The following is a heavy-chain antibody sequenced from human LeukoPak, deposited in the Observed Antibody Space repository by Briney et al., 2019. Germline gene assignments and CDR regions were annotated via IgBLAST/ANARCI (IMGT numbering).Heavy chain of an antibody. CDR2: IIPIFGTA. CDR3: ASSPPYCSSTSCYSDY. Sequence: ASVKVSCKASGGTFSSYAISWVRQAPGQGLEWMGGIIPIFGTANYAQKFQGRVTITADESTSTAYMELSSLRSEDTAVYYCASSPPYCSSTSCYSDYWGQGTLVTVSS. CDR1: GGTFSSYA. J-gene: IGHJ4*02. V-gene: IGHV1-69*13. D-gene: IGHD2-2*01.